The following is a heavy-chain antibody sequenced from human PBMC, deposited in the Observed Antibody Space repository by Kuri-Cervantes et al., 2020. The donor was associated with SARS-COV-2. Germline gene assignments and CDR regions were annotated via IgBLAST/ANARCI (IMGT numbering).Heavy chain of an antibody. D-gene: IGHD3-10*01. CDR1: GFTFSNAW. V-gene: IGHV3-15*01. CDR3: ARGDYGSGSSFHDVFDI. Sequence: GGSLRLSCAASGFTFSNAWMSWVRQAPGKGLEWVGRIKSKTDGGTTDYAAPVKGRFTISRDNAKNSLYLQMNSLRDADTAVYHCARGDYGSGSSFHDVFDIWGQGTMVTVSS. CDR2: IKSKTDGGTT. J-gene: IGHJ3*02.